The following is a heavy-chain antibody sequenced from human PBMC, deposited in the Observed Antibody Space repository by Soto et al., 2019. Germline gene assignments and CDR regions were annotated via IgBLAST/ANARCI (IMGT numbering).Heavy chain of an antibody. CDR3: ARGLLGFGSPYYFDY. J-gene: IGHJ4*02. V-gene: IGHV1-46*01. D-gene: IGHD2-15*01. Sequence: QVQLVQSGAEVKKPGASVKVSCKASGYIFTRYYMHWVRQAPGQGLEWMGIINPSGGSTSYTQKFQGRVTMTRDTSTSTVYMGLSSLRSEDTAVYYCARGLLGFGSPYYFDYWGQGTLVTVSS. CDR1: GYIFTRYY. CDR2: INPSGGST.